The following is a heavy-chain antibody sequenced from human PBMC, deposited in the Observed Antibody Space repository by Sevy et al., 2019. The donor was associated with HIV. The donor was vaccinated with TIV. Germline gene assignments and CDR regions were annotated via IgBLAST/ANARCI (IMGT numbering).Heavy chain of an antibody. D-gene: IGHD4-17*01. V-gene: IGHV1-8*01. J-gene: IGHJ5*02. CDR2: MNPNSGNT. CDR1: GYTFTSYD. CDR3: ARLGSRGYGDYVGWFDP. Sequence: ASVKVSCKASGYTFTSYDINWVRQATGQGLEWMGWMNPNSGNTGYAQKFQGRDTMTRNTSISTAYMELSSLRSEDTAVYYCARLGSRGYGDYVGWFDPWGQGTLVTVSS.